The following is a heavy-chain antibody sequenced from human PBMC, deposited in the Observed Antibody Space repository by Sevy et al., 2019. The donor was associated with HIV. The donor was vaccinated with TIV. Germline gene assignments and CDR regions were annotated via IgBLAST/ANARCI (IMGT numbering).Heavy chain of an antibody. D-gene: IGHD6-13*01. CDR2: INHSGST. J-gene: IGHJ6*02. CDR1: GGSFSGYY. CDR3: ARGRAAAGTGGHYYYYGMDV. V-gene: IGHV4-34*01. Sequence: SETLSLTCAVYGGSFSGYYWSWIRQPPGKGLEWIGEINHSGSTNYNPSLKSRVTISVDTSKNQFSLKLSSVTAADTAEYYGARGRAAAGTGGHYYYYGMDVWGQGTTVTVSS.